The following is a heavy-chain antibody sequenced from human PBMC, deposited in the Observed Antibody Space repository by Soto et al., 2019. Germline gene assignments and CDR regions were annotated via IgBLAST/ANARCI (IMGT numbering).Heavy chain of an antibody. CDR2: ISGSGGST. J-gene: IGHJ4*02. V-gene: IGHV3-23*01. D-gene: IGHD4-17*01. CDR1: GFTFSSYA. CDR3: ATWATVVTYFDY. Sequence: GSLSLSCAASGFTFSSYAMSWVRPAPGKGLEWVSAISGSGGSTYYADSVKGRFTISRDNSKNTLYLQMNSLRAEDTAVYYCATWATVVTYFDYWGQGTLVTVSS.